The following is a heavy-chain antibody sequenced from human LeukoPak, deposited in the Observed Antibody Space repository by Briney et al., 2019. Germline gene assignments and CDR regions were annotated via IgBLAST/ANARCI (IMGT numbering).Heavy chain of an antibody. Sequence: SETLSLTCAVYGGPFSVYYWSWTRPPPGKGLEWIGEINHSGSNNYNPSLKSRVTISVDTSKNQFSLKLSSVTAADTAVYYCARDKQPGDYWGQGTLVTVSS. J-gene: IGHJ4*02. CDR1: GGPFSVYY. D-gene: IGHD6-13*01. CDR2: INHSGSN. V-gene: IGHV4-34*01. CDR3: ARDKQPGDY.